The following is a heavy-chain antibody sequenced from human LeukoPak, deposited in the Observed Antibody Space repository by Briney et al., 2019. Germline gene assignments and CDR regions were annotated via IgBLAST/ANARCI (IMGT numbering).Heavy chain of an antibody. J-gene: IGHJ4*02. CDR2: IQQDGSEK. CDR3: AKAGRGLD. Sequence: GGSLRLSCAASGFTFSAYWMTWVSQAPGEWLEWVANIQQDGSEKSYVDSVKGRFTISRDNAKNSLYLQMNSLRAEDTAVYYCAKAGRGLDWGQGTLVTVSS. V-gene: IGHV3-7*01. CDR1: GFTFSAYW. D-gene: IGHD3-16*01.